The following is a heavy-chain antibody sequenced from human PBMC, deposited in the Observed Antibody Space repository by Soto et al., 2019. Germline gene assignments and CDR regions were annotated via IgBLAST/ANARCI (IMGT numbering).Heavy chain of an antibody. CDR2: INSDGSST. V-gene: IGHV3-74*01. Sequence: PGGSLRLSCAASGFTFSSYWMHWVRQAPGKGLVWVSRINSDGSSTSYADSVKGRFTISRDNAKNTLYLQMNSLRAEDTAVYYCARASYSSGWELFDYWGQGTLVTVSS. D-gene: IGHD6-19*01. CDR1: GFTFSSYW. J-gene: IGHJ4*02. CDR3: ARASYSSGWELFDY.